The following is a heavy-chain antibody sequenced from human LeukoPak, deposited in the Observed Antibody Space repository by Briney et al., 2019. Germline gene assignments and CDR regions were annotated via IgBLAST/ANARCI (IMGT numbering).Heavy chain of an antibody. D-gene: IGHD4-17*01. Sequence: ASVKISCKVSGYTFTDYYMHWVQQAPGKGLEWMGLVDPEDGETIYAEKFQGRVTITADTSTDTAYMELSSLRSEDTAVYYRATDFTVTTWGQDDPWGQGTLVTVSS. CDR1: GYTFTDYY. V-gene: IGHV1-69-2*01. CDR3: ATDFTVTTWGQDDP. J-gene: IGHJ5*02. CDR2: VDPEDGET.